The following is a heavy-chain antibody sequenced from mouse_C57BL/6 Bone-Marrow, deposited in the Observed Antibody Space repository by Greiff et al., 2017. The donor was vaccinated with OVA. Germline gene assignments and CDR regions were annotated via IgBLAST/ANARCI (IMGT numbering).Heavy chain of an antibody. J-gene: IGHJ3*01. Sequence: EVKLQQSGPELVKPGASVKISCKASGYSFTGYYMNWVKQSPEKSLEWIGEINPSTGGTTYNQKFKAKATLTVDKSSSTAYMQLKSLTSEDSAVYYCARGGTGPFANWGQGTLVTVSA. V-gene: IGHV1-42*01. CDR1: GYSFTGYY. D-gene: IGHD4-1*01. CDR2: INPSTGGT. CDR3: ARGGTGPFAN.